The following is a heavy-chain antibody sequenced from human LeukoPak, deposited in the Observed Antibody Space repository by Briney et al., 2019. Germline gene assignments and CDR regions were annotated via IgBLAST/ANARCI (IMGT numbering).Heavy chain of an antibody. Sequence: GESLKISCKGSGYSFTNYWIGWVRQMPGKGLEWMGIIYPGDSDTRYRPSFQGQVTISADKSISTTYLQWSSLKASDTAMYYCARRSSGWSVDYWGRGTLVTVSA. CDR3: ARRSSGWSVDY. CDR1: GYSFTNYW. CDR2: IYPGDSDT. V-gene: IGHV5-51*01. D-gene: IGHD6-13*01. J-gene: IGHJ4*02.